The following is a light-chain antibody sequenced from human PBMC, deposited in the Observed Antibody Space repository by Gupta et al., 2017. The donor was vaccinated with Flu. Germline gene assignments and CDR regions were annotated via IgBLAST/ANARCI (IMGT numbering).Light chain of an antibody. Sequence: QLVLTQSPSASASLGASVKLTCTLSSAHSLYAIAWHQQQPQKGPRYLMKLNFDGTLVKGDGIPDRFSGSSSGADRYLIISSLQSEDEADYYCQTWGTGILVFGAGIKLTVL. CDR3: QTWGTGILV. CDR1: SAHSLYA. J-gene: IGLJ2*01. CDR2: LNFDGTL. V-gene: IGLV4-69*01.